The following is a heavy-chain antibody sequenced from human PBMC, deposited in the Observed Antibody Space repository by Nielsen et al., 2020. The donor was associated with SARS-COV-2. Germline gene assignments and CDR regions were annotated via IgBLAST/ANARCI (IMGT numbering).Heavy chain of an antibody. Sequence: SETLSLTCTVSGGSLNSGGHSWSWVRQFPGTGLQWIGYIYYSGDTYYNPSLRSRVSISLDTSQNQFSLNLGSVTAADTAVYYCARDSPFYYMDVWGKGTTVTVSS. CDR3: ARDSPFYYMDV. J-gene: IGHJ6*03. V-gene: IGHV4-31*03. CDR1: GGSLNSGGHS. CDR2: IYYSGDT.